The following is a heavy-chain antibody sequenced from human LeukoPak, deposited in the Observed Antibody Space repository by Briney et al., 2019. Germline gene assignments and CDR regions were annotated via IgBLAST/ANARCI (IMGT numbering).Heavy chain of an antibody. Sequence: GGSLRLSCAASGFTFSSYGMHWVRQAPGKGLEWVAVIWYDGSNKYYADSVKGRFTISRDNAENSLYLQMHSLRAEDTAVYYCAREGGYCTGGTCHQFDYWGQGTLVTVSS. CDR3: AREGGYCTGGTCHQFDY. D-gene: IGHD2-15*01. CDR2: IWYDGSNK. CDR1: GFTFSSYG. V-gene: IGHV3-33*01. J-gene: IGHJ4*02.